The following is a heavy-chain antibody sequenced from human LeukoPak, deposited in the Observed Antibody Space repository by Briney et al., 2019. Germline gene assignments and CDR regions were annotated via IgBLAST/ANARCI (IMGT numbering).Heavy chain of an antibody. CDR3: ARERKAANYYFDY. Sequence: ASVKVSCKASGYTFTGYYIHWVRQAPGQGLEWMGRINPNNGGTNYAQKFQGRVTMTRDTSISTAYMELSRLRSDDTAVYYCARERKAANYYFDYWGQGTLVTVSS. V-gene: IGHV1-2*06. D-gene: IGHD1-14*01. CDR2: INPNNGGT. CDR1: GYTFTGYY. J-gene: IGHJ4*02.